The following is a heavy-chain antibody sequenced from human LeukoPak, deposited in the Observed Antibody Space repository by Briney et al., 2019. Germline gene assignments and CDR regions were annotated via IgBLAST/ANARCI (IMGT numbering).Heavy chain of an antibody. J-gene: IGHJ4*02. V-gene: IGHV3-21*01. Sequence: PGGSLRLSCAASGFTFSSYSMNWVRQAPGKGLEWVSSISSSSSYIYYADSVKGRFTISRDNAKNSLSLQMISLRADDTALYYCAKELREQQLVSIDYWGQGTLVTVSS. D-gene: IGHD6-13*01. CDR2: ISSSSSYI. CDR1: GFTFSSYS. CDR3: AKELREQQLVSIDY.